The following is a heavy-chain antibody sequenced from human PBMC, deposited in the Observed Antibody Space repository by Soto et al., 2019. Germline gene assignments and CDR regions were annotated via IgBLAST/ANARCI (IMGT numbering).Heavy chain of an antibody. CDR2: IIPIFGTA. D-gene: IGHD6-6*01. CDR3: ESSSSEHYYYYGMDV. Sequence: QVQLVQSGAEVKKPGSSVKVSCKASGGTFSSYAISWVRQAPGQGLEWMGGIIPIFGTANYAQKFQGRVTIXXDXSXXTAYMELSSLRSEDTAVYYCESSSSEHYYYYGMDVWGQGTTVTVSS. CDR1: GGTFSSYA. J-gene: IGHJ6*02. V-gene: IGHV1-69*12.